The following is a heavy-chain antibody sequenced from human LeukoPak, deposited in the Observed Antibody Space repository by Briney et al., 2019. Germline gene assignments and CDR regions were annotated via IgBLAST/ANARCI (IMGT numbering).Heavy chain of an antibody. CDR3: AREGVSALLTGYRTYAFDI. CDR1: GYTFTSYG. V-gene: IGHV1-18*01. Sequence: ALVKVSCKASGYTFTSYGISWVRQAPGQGLEWMGWISVYSGETNYAQKFQGRVTMTRDTSTSTVYMEVSSLRSEDTAVYYCAREGVSALLTGYRTYAFDIWGQGTMVTVSS. J-gene: IGHJ3*02. CDR2: ISVYSGET. D-gene: IGHD3-9*01.